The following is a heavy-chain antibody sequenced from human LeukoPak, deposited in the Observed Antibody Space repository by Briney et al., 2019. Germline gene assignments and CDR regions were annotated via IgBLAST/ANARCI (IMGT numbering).Heavy chain of an antibody. CDR1: GFTFNSYG. CDR3: ARAHYSNGPPYSLYYYMDV. J-gene: IGHJ6*03. Sequence: PGRSLRLSCAASGFTFNSYGMHWVRQSPGKGLESVAVIYYDGSNKYYADSVKGRFTISRDNSKNTLDLQMNSLRADDTAVYYCARAHYSNGPPYSLYYYMDVWGKGTTVTVSS. CDR2: IYYDGSNK. V-gene: IGHV3-33*01. D-gene: IGHD4-11*01.